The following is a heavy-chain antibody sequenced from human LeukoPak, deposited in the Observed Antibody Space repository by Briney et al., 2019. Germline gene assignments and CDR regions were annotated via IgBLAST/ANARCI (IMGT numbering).Heavy chain of an antibody. CDR3: AKDRFSAQWLADY. J-gene: IGHJ4*02. CDR1: GGSISTLC. CDR2: IYSSGST. V-gene: IGHV4-4*07. D-gene: IGHD6-19*01. Sequence: SDTLSLTCTVSGGSISTLCGWWFRQPAGKGLEWIGRIYSSGSTNYNPSLQSRVTMSVDTSKNQFSLNLSSVTAADTAVYYCAKDRFSAQWLADYWGQGTLVTVSS.